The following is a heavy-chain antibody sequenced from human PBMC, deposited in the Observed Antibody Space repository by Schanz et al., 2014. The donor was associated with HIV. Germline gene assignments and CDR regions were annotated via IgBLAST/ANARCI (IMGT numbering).Heavy chain of an antibody. J-gene: IGHJ6*02. V-gene: IGHV3-30*03. Sequence: VQLVESGGGLVEPGGSLRLSCVASGFTFDNYGMHWVRQAPGKGLEWVAVMSYDGIRKNYADSVNGRFTISRDNSKNTLYLQMKSLRPEDTAVYYCAREKSDWYLIDYYYYYGMDVWGQGTTVTVSS. D-gene: IGHD2-21*02. CDR3: AREKSDWYLIDYYYYYGMDV. CDR2: MSYDGIRK. CDR1: GFTFDNYG.